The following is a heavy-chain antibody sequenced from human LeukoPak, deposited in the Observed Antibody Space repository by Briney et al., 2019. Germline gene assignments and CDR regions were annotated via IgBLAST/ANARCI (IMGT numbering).Heavy chain of an antibody. V-gene: IGHV3-64*01. CDR1: GFTFSSYA. Sequence: PGGSLRLSCAASGFTFSSYAMHWVRQAPGKGLEYVSAISSNGGSTYYANSVKGRFTISRHNSKNTLYLQMGSLRAEDMAVYYCARVPPNYYYYYMDVWGKGTTVTVSS. CDR2: ISSNGGST. J-gene: IGHJ6*03. CDR3: ARVPPNYYYYYMDV.